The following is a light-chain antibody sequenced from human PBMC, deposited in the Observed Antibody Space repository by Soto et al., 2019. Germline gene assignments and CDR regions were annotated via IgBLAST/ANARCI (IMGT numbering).Light chain of an antibody. Sequence: ILMTQSPATLSVSPGERATLSCRASQSVSNNLVWYQQKPGQAPRLLIYDASTGATGIPARFSGSGSGTEFTLTISGLQSEDFAVYYCQQYNNWPPWTFGQGTKVGIK. CDR3: QQYNNWPPWT. J-gene: IGKJ1*01. V-gene: IGKV3-15*01. CDR2: DAS. CDR1: QSVSNN.